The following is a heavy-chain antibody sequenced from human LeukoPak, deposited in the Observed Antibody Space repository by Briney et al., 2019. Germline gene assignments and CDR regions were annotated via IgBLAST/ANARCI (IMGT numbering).Heavy chain of an antibody. V-gene: IGHV1-2*02. Sequence: ASVKVSCKASGYTFTGYYMHLVRQAPGQGLEWMGWINPNSGGTNYAQKFQGRVTMTRDTSISTAYMELSRLRSDDTAVYYCANQNDDFWSGHRGFDPWGQGTLVTVSS. D-gene: IGHD3-3*01. CDR2: INPNSGGT. J-gene: IGHJ5*02. CDR1: GYTFTGYY. CDR3: ANQNDDFWSGHRGFDP.